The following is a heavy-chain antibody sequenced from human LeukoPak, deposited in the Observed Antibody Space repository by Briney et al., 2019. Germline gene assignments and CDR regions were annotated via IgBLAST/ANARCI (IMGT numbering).Heavy chain of an antibody. CDR1: GGSFSGYY. Sequence: SETLSLTCAVYGGSFSGYYWSWIRQPPGKGLEWIGEINHSGSTNYNPSLKSRVTMSVDTSKNQFSLKLTSVTAADTAVYYCARGLRDEERHYGYYYMDVWGKGTTVTVSS. CDR2: INHSGST. V-gene: IGHV4-34*01. J-gene: IGHJ6*03. CDR3: ARGLRDEERHYGYYYMDV.